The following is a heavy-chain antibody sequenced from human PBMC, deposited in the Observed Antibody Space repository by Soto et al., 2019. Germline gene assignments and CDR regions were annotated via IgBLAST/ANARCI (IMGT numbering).Heavy chain of an antibody. CDR3: ARGALGYSYDYGPYYGMDV. J-gene: IGHJ6*02. CDR1: GFSFSTSA. V-gene: IGHV3-33*01. D-gene: IGHD5-18*01. Sequence: GGSLRLSCAASGFSFSTSAMPWVRQAPGKGLEWVAVIWNDGSKKNYADSVKGRVTISRDNSENTLYLQMNSLRAEDTGVYYCARGALGYSYDYGPYYGMDVWGQGSTVTVSS. CDR2: IWNDGSKK.